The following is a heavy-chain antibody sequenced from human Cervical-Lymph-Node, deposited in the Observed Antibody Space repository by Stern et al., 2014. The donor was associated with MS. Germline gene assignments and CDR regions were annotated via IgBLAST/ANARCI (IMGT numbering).Heavy chain of an antibody. V-gene: IGHV4-59*01. CDR1: GASISTYY. Sequence: QLQLQESGPGLEKPSETLSLTCTVSGASISTYYWRWIRKPPGRGLEWVGYAFHTGTTIYNPSLKSRVTISLDTSKNQFSLILRSVTAADTAVYYCARKALSMDHYFDSWGQGALVTVSS. J-gene: IGHJ4*02. CDR2: AFHTGTT. CDR3: ARKALSMDHYFDS. D-gene: IGHD2-2*03.